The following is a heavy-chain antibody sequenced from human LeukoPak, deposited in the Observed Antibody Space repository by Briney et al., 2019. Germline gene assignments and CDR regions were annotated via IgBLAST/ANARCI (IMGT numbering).Heavy chain of an antibody. J-gene: IGHJ4*02. CDR1: GFTFNTYG. CDR3: AKDGGYPRGVHFDY. CDR2: IRYDGSNK. V-gene: IGHV3-30*02. D-gene: IGHD5-12*01. Sequence: GGSLTLSCAASGFTFNTYGMHWVRQAPGKGLEWVAFIRYDGSNKYYADSVKGRFTISRDNSKNTLYLQMNSLRAEDTAVYYCAKDGGYPRGVHFDYWGQGTLVTVSS.